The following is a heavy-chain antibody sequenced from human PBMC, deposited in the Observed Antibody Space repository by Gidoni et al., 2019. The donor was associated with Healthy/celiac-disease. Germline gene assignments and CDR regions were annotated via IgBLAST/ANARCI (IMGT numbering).Heavy chain of an antibody. D-gene: IGHD2-15*01. CDR2: IYTSGST. CDR1: GGSISSGSYY. CDR3: AGGSVVVVAASV. J-gene: IGHJ4*02. Sequence: QVQLQESGPGLVKPSQTLSLTSPVSGGSISSGSYYWSWIRQPAGKGLEWIGRIYTSGSTNYNPSLKSRVTISVDTSKNQFSLKLSSVTAADTAVYYCAGGSVVVVAASVWGQGTLVTVSS. V-gene: IGHV4-61*02.